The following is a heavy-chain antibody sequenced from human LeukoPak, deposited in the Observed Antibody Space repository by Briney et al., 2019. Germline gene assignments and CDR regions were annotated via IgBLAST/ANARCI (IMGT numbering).Heavy chain of an antibody. V-gene: IGHV3-23*01. CDR2: IAGGGGKR. CDR3: AKVGNSYYYYGMDV. Sequence: GGSLRLSCAASGFSFSNYAMSWVRQAPGKGLEWVSFIAGGGGKRFYADSVKGRFTISRDNSKNTLYLQMNSLRAGDTAVYYCAKVGNSYYYYGMDVWGQGTTVTVSS. CDR1: GFSFSNYA. J-gene: IGHJ6*02. D-gene: IGHD4-23*01.